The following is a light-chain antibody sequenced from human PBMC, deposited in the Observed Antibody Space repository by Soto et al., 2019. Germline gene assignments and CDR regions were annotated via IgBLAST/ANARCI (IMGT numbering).Light chain of an antibody. J-gene: IGKJ1*01. CDR3: QQYNSYWT. V-gene: IGKV1-5*03. CDR1: QSISSW. CDR2: KAS. Sequence: DIQMTQSPSPLSASVGDRVTITCRASQSISSWLAWYQQKPGKAPKLLIYKASSLGSGVPSRFSGSGSGTEFTLTSGGLQPDDFATYYGQQYNSYWTFGQGTKVQIK.